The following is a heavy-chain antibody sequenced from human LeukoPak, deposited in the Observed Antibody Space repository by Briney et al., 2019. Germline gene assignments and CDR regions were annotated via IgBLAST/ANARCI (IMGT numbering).Heavy chain of an antibody. D-gene: IGHD2-2*01. CDR3: ARRDCSSTTCYAGSYYFDY. J-gene: IGHJ4*02. CDR2: IYYSGSA. V-gene: IGHV4-39*01. Sequence: SETLSLTCSVSGGSISSSSYYWGWLRQPPGKGLEWIGSIYYSGSAYYNPSFKSRVTVSVDTSKNQFSLKLTSVTAADTAVYYCARRDCSSTTCYAGSYYFDYWGQGTLVTVSS. CDR1: GGSISSSSYY.